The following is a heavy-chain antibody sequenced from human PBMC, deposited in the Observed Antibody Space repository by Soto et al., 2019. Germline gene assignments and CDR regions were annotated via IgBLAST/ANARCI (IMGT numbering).Heavy chain of an antibody. CDR1: GFNFGIYW. CDR2: IKGDASEK. CDR3: ARDLGYGSESSVNHYLDY. D-gene: IGHD3-10*01. J-gene: IGHJ4*01. V-gene: IGHV3-7*01. Sequence: PGGSLRLSCAASGFNFGIYWMSWVRQAPGKGLEWVATIKGDASEKKYVGSVKGRFTTSRDNAKTSLFLQMDSLRAEDTAVYYCARDLGYGSESSVNHYLDYWGHGTLVTVSS.